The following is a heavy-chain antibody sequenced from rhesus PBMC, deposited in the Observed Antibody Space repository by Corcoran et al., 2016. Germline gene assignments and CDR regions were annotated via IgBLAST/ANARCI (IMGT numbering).Heavy chain of an antibody. V-gene: IGHV4-147*01. D-gene: IGHD6-37*01. CDR3: VTSPASGGNFVGRFDG. CDR2: ISGDGRNT. Sequence: QVQLQESGPGLVKPSETLSLTCAVSGGSISSYYWSWIRQSPGKGLEWIGRISGDGRNTSYRPPLQDATPVSRDTSKNHVFLARTPMAAADHDVYYFVTSPASGGNFVGRFDGWGPGVLVTVPS. CDR1: GGSISSYY. J-gene: IGHJ5-1*01.